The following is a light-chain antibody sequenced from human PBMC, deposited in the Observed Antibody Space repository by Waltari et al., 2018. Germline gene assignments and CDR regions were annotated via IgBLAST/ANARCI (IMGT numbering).Light chain of an antibody. J-gene: IGLJ2*01. Sequence: QSALTQPPSASGSPGQSVTPSLTGNRSDVGGYNLVSWYQQQPGKAPHLMIYQVTKRPSGVPARFSGSKSGNLASLTVSGLQADDEADYYCSSYADDNNVLFGGGTKLTVL. CDR1: RSDVGGYNL. CDR3: SSYADDNNVL. CDR2: QVT. V-gene: IGLV2-8*01.